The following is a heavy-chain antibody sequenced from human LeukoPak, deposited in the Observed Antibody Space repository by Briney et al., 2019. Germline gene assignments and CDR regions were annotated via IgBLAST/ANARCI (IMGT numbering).Heavy chain of an antibody. J-gene: IGHJ3*02. CDR2: IYHSGST. D-gene: IGHD2-2*01. CDR3: ARHRSGVVVPAADDAFDI. V-gene: IGHV4-38-2*01. Sequence: SETLSLTCAVSGYSISSGYYWGWIRQPPGKGLEWIGSIYHSGSTYYNPPLKSRVTISVDTSKNQFSLKLSSVTAADTAVYYCARHRSGVVVPAADDAFDIWGQGTMVTVSS. CDR1: GYSISSGYY.